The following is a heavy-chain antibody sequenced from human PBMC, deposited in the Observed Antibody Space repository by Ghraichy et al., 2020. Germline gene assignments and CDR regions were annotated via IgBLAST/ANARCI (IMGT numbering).Heavy chain of an antibody. Sequence: GGSLRLSCAASGFTFSSYAMTWVRQAPGKGLEWVSSIRDSGDSAYYVDSVKGRFTISRDNSKNTLFLQMNDLRAGDTGLYFCAKDVYRIYYDGSGSYYKSITSHFDSWGPGTLVTVSS. CDR3: AKDVYRIYYDGSGSYYKSITSHFDS. J-gene: IGHJ4*02. V-gene: IGHV3-23*01. D-gene: IGHD3-10*01. CDR2: IRDSGDSA. CDR1: GFTFSSYA.